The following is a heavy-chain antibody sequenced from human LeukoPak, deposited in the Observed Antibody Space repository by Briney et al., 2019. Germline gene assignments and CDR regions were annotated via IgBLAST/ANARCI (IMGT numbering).Heavy chain of an antibody. CDR3: ARDGYCSSTSCYNWFDP. V-gene: IGHV4-34*01. CDR1: GGSFGGYY. D-gene: IGHD2-2*01. J-gene: IGHJ5*02. CDR2: INHSGST. Sequence: SETLSLTCAVYGGSFGGYYWSWIRQPPGKGLEWIGEINHSGSTNYNPSLKSRVTISVDTSKNQFSLKLSSVTAADTAVYYCARDGYCSSTSCYNWFDPWGQGTLVTVSS.